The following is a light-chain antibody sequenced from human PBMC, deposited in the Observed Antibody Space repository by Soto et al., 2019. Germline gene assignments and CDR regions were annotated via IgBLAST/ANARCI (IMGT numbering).Light chain of an antibody. Sequence: ETVLTQSPATLSLSPVERATLSCRASQSVRSNLAWYQHKPGQAPRLLIYDASNRATGIPGRFSGSGSGTDFTLTISNLEPEDFAVYYCQQRDNWPWTFGQGAKVEIK. V-gene: IGKV3-11*01. J-gene: IGKJ1*01. CDR1: QSVRSN. CDR3: QQRDNWPWT. CDR2: DAS.